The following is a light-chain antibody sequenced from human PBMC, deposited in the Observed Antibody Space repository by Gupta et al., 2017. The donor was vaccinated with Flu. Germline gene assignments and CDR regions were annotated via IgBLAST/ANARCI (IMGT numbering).Light chain of an antibody. V-gene: IGKV1-39*01. CDR2: AAS. J-gene: IGKJ1*01. CDR3: QQSYSTPRT. CDR1: QSNSSY. Sequence: PSSLSASVGDRVTITCRASQSNSSYLNWYQQKPGKAPKLLIYAASSLQSGVPSRFSGSGSGTDFTLTISSLQPEDFATYYCQQSYSTPRTFGQGTKVEIK.